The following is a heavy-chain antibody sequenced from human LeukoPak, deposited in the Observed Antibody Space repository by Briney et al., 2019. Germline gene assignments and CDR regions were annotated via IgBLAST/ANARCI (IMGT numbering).Heavy chain of an antibody. V-gene: IGHV3-7*01. Sequence: GGSLRLSCAASGFTFSSHWMSWVRQAPGKGLEWVGNIKPDGSEKYYVDSLKGRFIISRDNAKNSLYLQMNSLRAEDMAVYYCAKYFHDGSGTHYFDYWGQGTPVTVSS. D-gene: IGHD3-22*01. CDR1: GFTFSSHW. CDR2: IKPDGSEK. J-gene: IGHJ4*02. CDR3: AKYFHDGSGTHYFDY.